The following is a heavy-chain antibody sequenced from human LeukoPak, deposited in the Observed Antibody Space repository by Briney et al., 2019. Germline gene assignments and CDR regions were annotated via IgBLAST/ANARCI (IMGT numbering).Heavy chain of an antibody. Sequence: PGGSLRLSCAASGFTLSTYNMSWVRQAPGKGLEWVSYISSSSGTLYYADSVRGRFTISRDNAKSSLYLQMNSLRDEDTAVYYCARGAYEFDYWGQGTLVTVSS. V-gene: IGHV3-48*02. D-gene: IGHD3-16*01. CDR1: GFTLSTYN. CDR3: ARGAYEFDY. J-gene: IGHJ4*02. CDR2: ISSSSGTL.